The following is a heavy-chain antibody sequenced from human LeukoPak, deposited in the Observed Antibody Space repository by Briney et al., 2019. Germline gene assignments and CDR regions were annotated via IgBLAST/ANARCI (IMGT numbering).Heavy chain of an antibody. CDR3: AKTYQLLPIN. Sequence: GASLRLSCAASGFTFSSYAMSWVRQAPGKGLEWVSDISGSGGSTYYADSLNGRFTISRDNSKNTLYLQMNSLRAEDTAVYYCAKTYQLLPINWGQGTLVTVSS. V-gene: IGHV3-23*01. J-gene: IGHJ4*02. D-gene: IGHD2-2*01. CDR1: GFTFSSYA. CDR2: ISGSGGST.